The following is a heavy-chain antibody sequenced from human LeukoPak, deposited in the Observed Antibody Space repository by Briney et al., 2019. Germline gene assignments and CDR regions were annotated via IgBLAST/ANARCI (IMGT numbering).Heavy chain of an antibody. CDR3: AGVDGTFSHNFYMDV. D-gene: IGHD5-24*01. Sequence: PGGSLRLSCEGFGMTFSDYSMNWVRQAPGKGLERISFISSGGSTIYYAGSVKGRFTISRVNARNTLSLEMNSLRGDDTALYYCAGVDGTFSHNFYMDVWGKGSTVTVSS. CDR1: GMTFSDYS. CDR2: ISSGGSTI. V-gene: IGHV3-48*04. J-gene: IGHJ6*03.